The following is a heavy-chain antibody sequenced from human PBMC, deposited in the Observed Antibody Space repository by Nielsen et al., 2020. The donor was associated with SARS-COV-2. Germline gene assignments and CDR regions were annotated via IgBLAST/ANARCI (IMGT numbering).Heavy chain of an antibody. CDR2: ISYDGSNK. Sequence: GGSLRLSCAASGFTFSSYAMHWVRQAPGKGLEWVAVISYDGSNKYYADSVKGRFTISRDNSKNTLYLQMNSLRAEDTAVYYCARDGNDILTGYYGMDVWGKGTTVTVSS. CDR1: GFTFSSYA. V-gene: IGHV3-30-3*01. J-gene: IGHJ6*03. CDR3: ARDGNDILTGYYGMDV. D-gene: IGHD3-9*01.